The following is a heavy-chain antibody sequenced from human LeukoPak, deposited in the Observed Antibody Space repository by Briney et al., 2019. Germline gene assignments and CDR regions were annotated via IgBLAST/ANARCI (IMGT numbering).Heavy chain of an antibody. Sequence: KPSETLSLTCTVSGGSISSSSYYWGWIRQPPGKGLEWIGSIYYSGSTYYNPSLKSRVTISVDTSKNQFSLKLSSVTAEDTAVYYCARDGGLNTNFDYWGQGTLVTVSS. J-gene: IGHJ4*02. CDR2: IYYSGST. CDR1: GGSISSSSYY. V-gene: IGHV4-39*07. CDR3: ARDGGLNTNFDY. D-gene: IGHD2-15*01.